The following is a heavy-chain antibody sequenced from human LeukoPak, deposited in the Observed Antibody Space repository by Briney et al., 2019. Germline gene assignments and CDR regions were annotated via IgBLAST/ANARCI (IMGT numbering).Heavy chain of an antibody. CDR3: ARDRARNEYSSSSAKYYFDY. CDR1: GYTFTGYY. J-gene: IGHJ4*02. V-gene: IGHV1-2*02. Sequence: ASVKVSCKASGYTFTGYYMHWVRQAPGQGLEWMGWINPNSGGTNYAQKFQGRVTMTRDTSISTAYMELSRLRSDDTAVYYCARDRARNEYSSSSAKYYFDYWGQGTLVTVSS. CDR2: INPNSGGT. D-gene: IGHD6-6*01.